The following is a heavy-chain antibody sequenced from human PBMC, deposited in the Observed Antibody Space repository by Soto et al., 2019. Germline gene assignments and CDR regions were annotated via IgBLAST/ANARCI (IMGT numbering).Heavy chain of an antibody. CDR1: GFTFSSYW. J-gene: IGHJ4*02. CDR3: VRGSGAYYDRIFDY. Sequence: EVQLVESGGGLVQPGGSLRLSCAASGFTFSSYWMSWVRQAPGKGLEWVANINQDGSEKYYVDSVKGRFTISRDNGKNSLYLQRNSLTADYSAVYYCVRGSGAYYDRIFDYWGQGTLVTVSS. V-gene: IGHV3-7*05. D-gene: IGHD3-22*01. CDR2: INQDGSEK.